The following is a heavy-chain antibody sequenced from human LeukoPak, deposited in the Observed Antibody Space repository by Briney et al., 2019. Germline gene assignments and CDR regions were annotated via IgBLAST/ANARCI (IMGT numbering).Heavy chain of an antibody. Sequence: SVKVSCKPSGYTFTVKYLHWVRQAPGQGLEWVGWMNPNSGVTVYAQNFQGRVTMTRDTSISTAYMELSSLTSDDTAVYYCTRRAGTSWFDYWGQGSLVTVSS. D-gene: IGHD2-2*01. CDR1: GYTFTVKY. J-gene: IGHJ4*02. V-gene: IGHV1-2*02. CDR3: TRRAGTSWFDY. CDR2: MNPNSGVT.